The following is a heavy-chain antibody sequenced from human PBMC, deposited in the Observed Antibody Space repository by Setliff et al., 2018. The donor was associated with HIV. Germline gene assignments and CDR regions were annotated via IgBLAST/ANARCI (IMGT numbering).Heavy chain of an antibody. V-gene: IGHV4-39*01. Sequence: SETLSLTCSVSGGSVSSTSNYWGWIRQPPGKGLEWIGSIYYSGSTYYNPSLKSRVTISVDTSKNQFSLKLSSVTAADTAAYYCARVQVGGYNFYFDYWGQGTLVTVSS. CDR1: GGSVSSTSNY. CDR2: IYYSGST. CDR3: ARVQVGGYNFYFDY. D-gene: IGHD5-12*01. J-gene: IGHJ4*02.